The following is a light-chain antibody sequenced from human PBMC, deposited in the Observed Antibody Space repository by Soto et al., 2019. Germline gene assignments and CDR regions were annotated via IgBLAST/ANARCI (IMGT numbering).Light chain of an antibody. CDR2: EVT. V-gene: IGLV2-14*01. Sequence: QSVLIQPPSVSGSPGQSVTISCTGTRSDIGRYNYVSWYQQRPGKAPKLLIYEVTYRPSGVSARFSGSKSGSTASLTISGLQAEDEADYYCSSYSTTTSPHVLFGGGTKVTVL. J-gene: IGLJ2*01. CDR1: RSDIGRYNY. CDR3: SSYSTTTSPHVL.